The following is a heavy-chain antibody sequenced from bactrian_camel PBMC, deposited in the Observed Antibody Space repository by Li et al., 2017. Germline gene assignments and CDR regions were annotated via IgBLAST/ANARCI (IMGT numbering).Heavy chain of an antibody. CDR2: ISNDEAYV. V-gene: IGHV3-2*01. CDR1: GFKFSSYD. J-gene: IGHJ4*01. CDR3: AFPTPGIGYND. D-gene: IGHD5*01. Sequence: HVQLVESGGGLVQPGGSLRLSCAASGFKFSSYDMTWVRQAPKSGLEWMASISNDEAYVDYADSVKGRFTISLDNAKNTVYLQMNSLKSEDTALYYCAFPTPGIGYNDWGQGTQVTVS.